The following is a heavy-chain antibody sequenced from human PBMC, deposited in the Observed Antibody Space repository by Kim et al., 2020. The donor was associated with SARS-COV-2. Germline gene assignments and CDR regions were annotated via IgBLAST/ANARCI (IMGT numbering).Heavy chain of an antibody. D-gene: IGHD4-4*01. Sequence: GESLKISCKGSGYRFTSYWISWVRQMPGKGLEWMGWIDPSDSYTKYSPSFEGHVTISADKAITTAYLQWSSLKASDSAIYYCARPHPSSSTGDFAYWGQG. CDR2: IDPSDSYT. V-gene: IGHV5-10-1*01. J-gene: IGHJ4*02. CDR3: ARPHPSSSTGDFAY. CDR1: GYRFTSYW.